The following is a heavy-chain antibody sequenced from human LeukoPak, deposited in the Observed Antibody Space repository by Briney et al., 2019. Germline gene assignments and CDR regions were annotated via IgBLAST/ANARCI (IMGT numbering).Heavy chain of an antibody. J-gene: IGHJ4*02. CDR1: GGSISSYY. D-gene: IGHD3-10*01. CDR2: IYYRGTI. V-gene: IGHV4-59*01. CDR3: AGAHYSGSGTYYNRAFDY. Sequence: SETLSLTCTVSGGSISSYYWSWIRQPPGKGLEWIGYIYYRGTINYNPSLKSRVTVSIDTSKNQFSLKLSSVTAADTAVYYCAGAHYSGSGTYYNRAFDYWGQGTLVTVSS.